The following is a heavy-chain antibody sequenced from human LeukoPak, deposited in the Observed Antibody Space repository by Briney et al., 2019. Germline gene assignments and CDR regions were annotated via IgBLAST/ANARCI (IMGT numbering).Heavy chain of an antibody. CDR1: GFTFSSYA. CDR3: AKDLSDYDFWSGYLGSDY. J-gene: IGHJ4*02. Sequence: GGSLRLSCAASGFTFSSYAMSWVRQAPGKGLEWVSALSGSGGSTYYADSVKGRFTISRDNSKNTLYLQMNSLRAEDTAVYYCAKDLSDYDFWSGYLGSDYWGQGTLVTVSS. CDR2: LSGSGGST. V-gene: IGHV3-23*01. D-gene: IGHD3-3*01.